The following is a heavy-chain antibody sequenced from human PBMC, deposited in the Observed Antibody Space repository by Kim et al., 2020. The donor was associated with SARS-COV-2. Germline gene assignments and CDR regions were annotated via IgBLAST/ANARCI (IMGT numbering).Heavy chain of an antibody. CDR2: IYYSGST. Sequence: SETLSLTCTVSGGSISSSSYYWGWIRQPPGKGLEWIGSIYYSGSTYYNPSLKSRVTISVDTSKNQFSLKLSSVTAADTAVYYCARQHIVVVVAAIGTHGWFDPWGQGTLVTVSS. D-gene: IGHD2-15*01. J-gene: IGHJ5*02. CDR3: ARQHIVVVVAAIGTHGWFDP. V-gene: IGHV4-39*01. CDR1: GGSISSSSYY.